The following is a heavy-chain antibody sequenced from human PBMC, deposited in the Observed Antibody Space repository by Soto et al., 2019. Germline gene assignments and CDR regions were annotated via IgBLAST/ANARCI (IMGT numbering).Heavy chain of an antibody. D-gene: IGHD4-4*01. V-gene: IGHV1-18*01. CDR1: GYTFTSYG. J-gene: IGHJ4*02. CDR3: ARDYSNSVSFDY. Sequence: ASVKVSCKASGYTFTSYGISWVRQAPGQGLEWMGWISAYNGNTNYAQKLQGRVTMTTDTSTSTAYMELRSLRSYYTAGYYCARDYSNSVSFDYWGRETLVTVSS. CDR2: ISAYNGNT.